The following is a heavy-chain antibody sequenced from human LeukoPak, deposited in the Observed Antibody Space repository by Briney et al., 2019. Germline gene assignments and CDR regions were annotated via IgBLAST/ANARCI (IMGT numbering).Heavy chain of an antibody. CDR3: AREKGYSSGDLDY. CDR1: GFTFSSYA. J-gene: IGHJ4*02. D-gene: IGHD6-19*01. V-gene: IGHV3-30*04. CDR2: ISYDGSNK. Sequence: EGSLRLSCAASGFTFSSYAMHWVRQAPGKGLEWVAVISYDGSNKYYADSVKGRFTISRDNSKNTLYLQMNSLRAEDTAVYYCAREKGYSSGDLDYWGQGTLVTASS.